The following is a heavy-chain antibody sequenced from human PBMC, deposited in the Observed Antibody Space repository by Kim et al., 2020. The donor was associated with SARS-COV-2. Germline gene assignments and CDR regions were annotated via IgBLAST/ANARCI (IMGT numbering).Heavy chain of an antibody. J-gene: IGHJ4*02. V-gene: IGHV3-15*01. D-gene: IGHD2-15*01. CDR2: IKNKAQGATT. Sequence: GGSLRLSCAASGFTFSNTWMTWVRQAPGKGLEWVGRIKNKAQGATTVYAAPVKGRFTISRDDSENTLYLQMNSLKIEDTAVYYCTTDATPTLSNYFDYWGQGTLVTVSS. CDR3: TTDATPTLSNYFDY. CDR1: GFTFSNTW.